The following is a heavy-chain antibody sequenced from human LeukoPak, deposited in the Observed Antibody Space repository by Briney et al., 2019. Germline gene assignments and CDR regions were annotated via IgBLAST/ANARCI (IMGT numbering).Heavy chain of an antibody. CDR2: ISAYNGNT. D-gene: IGHD3-10*01. V-gene: IGHV1-18*01. J-gene: IGHJ3*02. CDR3: ARDRVGFGELFLRRAFDI. Sequence: ASVKVSCKASGYTFTSYGISWVRQAPGQGLEWMGWISAYNGNTNYAQKLQGRVTMTTDTSTSTAYMELRSLRSDDTAVYYCARDRVGFGELFLRRAFDIWGQGTMVTVSS. CDR1: GYTFTSYG.